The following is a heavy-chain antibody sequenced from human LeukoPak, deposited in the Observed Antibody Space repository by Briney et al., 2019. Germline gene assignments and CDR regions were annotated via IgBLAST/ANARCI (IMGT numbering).Heavy chain of an antibody. J-gene: IGHJ4*02. CDR3: TTGSLRYCSSTSCYVGVDY. CDR2: IKSKTDGGTT. CDR1: GFTFSSAW. D-gene: IGHD2-2*01. V-gene: IGHV3-15*01. Sequence: GGSLRLSCAASGFTFSSAWMSWVRQAPGKGLEWVGRIKSKTDGGTTDYAAPVKGRFTISRDDSKNTLYLQMNSLKTEDTAVYYCTTGSLRYCSSTSCYVGVDYWGQGTLVTVSS.